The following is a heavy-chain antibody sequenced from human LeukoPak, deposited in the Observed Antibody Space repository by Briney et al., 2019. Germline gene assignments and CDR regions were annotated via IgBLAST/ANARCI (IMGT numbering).Heavy chain of an antibody. CDR3: ARDRTVLAVSATYS. Sequence: GGSLRLSCAASGFTFSSYAMHWVRQAPGKGLEWVAAISNDGNINYYADSVKGRFTVSRDNSKDTLYLQMNSLRDEDTADYYCARDRTVLAVSATYSWGQGTLVTVSS. CDR2: ISNDGNIN. V-gene: IGHV3-30*14. D-gene: IGHD2-8*02. J-gene: IGHJ5*02. CDR1: GFTFSSYA.